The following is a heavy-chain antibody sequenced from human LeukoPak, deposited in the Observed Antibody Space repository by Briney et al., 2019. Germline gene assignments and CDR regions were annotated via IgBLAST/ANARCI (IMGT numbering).Heavy chain of an antibody. Sequence: SETLSLTCTVSGGSISSYYWSWIRQPAGMGLEWLGRIYTSGSTNYNPSLKSRVTMSVDTSKNQFSLKLSSVTAADTAVYYCAREVRSSGYSLGYWGQGTLVTVSS. CDR3: AREVRSSGYSLGY. V-gene: IGHV4-4*07. J-gene: IGHJ4*02. D-gene: IGHD3-22*01. CDR1: GGSISSYY. CDR2: IYTSGST.